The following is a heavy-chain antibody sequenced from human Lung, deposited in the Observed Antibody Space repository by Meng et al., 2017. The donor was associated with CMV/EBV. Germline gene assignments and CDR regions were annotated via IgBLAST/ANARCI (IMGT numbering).Heavy chain of an antibody. V-gene: IGHV3-30*04. D-gene: IGHD6-25*01. CDR2: ISYDGSNK. CDR3: ARDQKQRAPAH. CDR1: GFTFSSYA. J-gene: IGHJ4*02. Sequence: SCAASGFTFSSYAMHWVRQAPGKGLEWVAVISYDGSNKYYADSVKGRFTIYRDNSKNTLYLQMNSLRAEDTAVYYCARDQKQRAPAHWGQGTLVTVSS.